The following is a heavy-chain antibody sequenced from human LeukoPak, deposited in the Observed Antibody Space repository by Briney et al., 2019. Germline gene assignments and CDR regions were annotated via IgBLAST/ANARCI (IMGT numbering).Heavy chain of an antibody. V-gene: IGHV2-70*04. CDR3: ARLYSTGWYDY. CDR1: GFSLSTSGMR. J-gene: IGHJ4*02. Sequence: SGPALVKPTQTLTLTCTFSGFSLSTSGMRVSWIRQPPGKALEWLARIDWDDNRFYGTSLKTRLTISKDTSKNQVVLTMTNMDPVDTATYYCARLYSTGWYDYWGQGTLVTVSS. D-gene: IGHD6-19*01. CDR2: IDWDDNR.